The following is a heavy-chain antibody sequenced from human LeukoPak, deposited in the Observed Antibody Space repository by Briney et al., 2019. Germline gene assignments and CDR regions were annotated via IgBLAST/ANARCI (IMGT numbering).Heavy chain of an antibody. D-gene: IGHD3-22*01. Sequence: ASVKVSCKASGYTFTNYGINWVRQAPGQGLEWMGWISAYNGNTNYAQKLQGRVTMTTDTSTSTAYMELRSLRSDDTAVYYCAGTDSSGYYYGGAFDIWGQGTMVTVSS. CDR1: GYTFTNYG. CDR2: ISAYNGNT. J-gene: IGHJ3*02. CDR3: AGTDSSGYYYGGAFDI. V-gene: IGHV1-18*01.